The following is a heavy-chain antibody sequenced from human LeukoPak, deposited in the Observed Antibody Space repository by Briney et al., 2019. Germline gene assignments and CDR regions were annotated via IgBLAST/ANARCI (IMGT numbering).Heavy chain of an antibody. D-gene: IGHD3-10*01. CDR3: ARDSPSRSGRSLQPYY. Sequence: PGGSLRLSCAASGFTFSSYAMHWVRQAPGKGLEWVAVISYDGSNKYYADSVKGRFTISRDNSKNTLYLQMNSLRAEDTAVYYCARDSPSRSGRSLQPYYWGQGTLVTVSS. CDR1: GFTFSSYA. V-gene: IGHV3-30-3*01. J-gene: IGHJ4*02. CDR2: ISYDGSNK.